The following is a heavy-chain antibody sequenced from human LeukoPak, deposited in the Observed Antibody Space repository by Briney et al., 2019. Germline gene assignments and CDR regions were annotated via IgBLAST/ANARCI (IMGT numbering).Heavy chain of an antibody. CDR2: ISYEGSSE. D-gene: IGHD3-10*01. Sequence: PGRSLRLSCAASGFTFSNDAIRWVRQAPGKGLEWVAVISYEGSSEYYADSVKGRFTISRDNSKNTLYLQMNSLRTEDTAVYYCARVPYVSGTFDYWGQGTLVTVSS. CDR3: ARVPYVSGTFDY. CDR1: GFTFSNDA. V-gene: IGHV3-30-3*01. J-gene: IGHJ4*02.